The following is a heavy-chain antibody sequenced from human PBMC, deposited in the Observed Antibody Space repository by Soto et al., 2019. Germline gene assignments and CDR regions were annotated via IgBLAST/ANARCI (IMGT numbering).Heavy chain of an antibody. CDR1: GFTFSSYA. J-gene: IGHJ4*02. Sequence: QVQLVESGGGVVQPGRSLRLSCAASGFTFSSYAMHWVRQASGKGLEWVAVISYDGSNKYYADSVKGRFTISRDNSKNTLYLQMNSLRAEDTAVYYCAREDDYFDYWGQGTLVTVSS. CDR3: AREDDYFDY. V-gene: IGHV3-30-3*01. CDR2: ISYDGSNK.